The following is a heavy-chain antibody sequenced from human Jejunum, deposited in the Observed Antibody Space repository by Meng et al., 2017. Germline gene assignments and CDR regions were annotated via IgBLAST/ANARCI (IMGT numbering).Heavy chain of an antibody. CDR2: IREKTSGGTK. CDR1: GFTFGDYA. CDR3: SRWLHTTTFHY. V-gene: IGHV3-49*03. D-gene: IGHD5-24*01. J-gene: IGHJ4*02. Sequence: SLKISFTASGFTFGDYAMSWFRQAPGKGLEGVGSIREKTSGGTKEYAASVKGRFIISRDDSKSIAYLQLDSLRTEDTAVYYCSRWLHTTTFHYWGQGKMVTVSS.